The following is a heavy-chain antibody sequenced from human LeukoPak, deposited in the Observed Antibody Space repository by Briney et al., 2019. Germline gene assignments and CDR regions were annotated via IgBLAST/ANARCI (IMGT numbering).Heavy chain of an antibody. CDR3: ARGGYYGSGNDFRFDP. CDR2: IYYSGST. D-gene: IGHD3-10*01. CDR1: SGSISSYY. V-gene: IGHV4-59*01. J-gene: IGHJ5*02. Sequence: SETLSLTCTVSSGSISSYYWSWIRQPPGKGLEWIGYIYYSGSTNPKPSLMSRVTISVDTSKNQFSLKLSSVTAADTAVYYCARGGYYGSGNDFRFDPWGQGTLVTVSS.